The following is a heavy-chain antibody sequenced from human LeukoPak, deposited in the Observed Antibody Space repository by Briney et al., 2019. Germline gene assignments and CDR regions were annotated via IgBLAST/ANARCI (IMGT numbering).Heavy chain of an antibody. CDR1: GFTFSNYW. CDR2: IKRDGSEK. V-gene: IGHV3-7*01. D-gene: IGHD1-26*01. J-gene: IGHJ6*03. Sequence: GGSLRLSCAASGFTFSNYWVGWVRQAPGKRLEWVANIKRDGSEKYYVDSVKGRFTISRDNAKNSLYLQMNSLRAEDTAVYYCARGPNIYSGSYHEGDCYMDVWGKGTTVTVS. CDR3: ARGPNIYSGSYHEGDCYMDV.